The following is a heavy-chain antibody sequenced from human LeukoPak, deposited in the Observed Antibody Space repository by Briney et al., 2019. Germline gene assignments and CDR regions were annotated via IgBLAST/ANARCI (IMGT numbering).Heavy chain of an antibody. CDR1: GFTFNSYV. V-gene: IGHV3-23*01. CDR3: ATGRYSSGYYFPDY. J-gene: IGHJ4*02. D-gene: IGHD3-22*01. Sequence: RPGGSLRLSCAASGFTFNSYVMSWVRQAPGKGLEWVSSISGSGGSTYYADSVKGRFTISRDNSKNTLYLQMNSLRVEDTAVYYCATGRYSSGYYFPDYWGQGTLVTVSS. CDR2: ISGSGGST.